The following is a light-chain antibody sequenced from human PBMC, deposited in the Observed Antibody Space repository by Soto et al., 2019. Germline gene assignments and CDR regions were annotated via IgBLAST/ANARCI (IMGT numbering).Light chain of an antibody. CDR1: SSNIGSNT. CDR3: AAWDDSLNGFYV. V-gene: IGLV1-44*01. J-gene: IGLJ1*01. CDR2: SNN. Sequence: QSVLTQPPSASGTPGQRVTISCSGSSSNIGSNTVNWYQQLPGTAPKLLIYSNNQRPSGVPDRFSGSKSGTSASLAISGLQSEDEADYYWAAWDDSLNGFYVFVTGYEVTV.